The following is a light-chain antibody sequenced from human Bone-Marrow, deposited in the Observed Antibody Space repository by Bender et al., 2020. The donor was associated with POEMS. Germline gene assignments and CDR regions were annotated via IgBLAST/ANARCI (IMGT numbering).Light chain of an antibody. Sequence: QSALTQPASVSGSPGQSITISCTGTSSDIGGHNYVSWYQQHPGKVPKLMIYEGSKRPSGVSHRFSGSKYGNTASLTISGLQPEDEADYYCCAYVNRRPSFGGGTKVTVL. CDR3: CAYVNRRPS. J-gene: IGLJ2*01. CDR1: SSDIGGHNY. V-gene: IGLV2-23*01. CDR2: EGS.